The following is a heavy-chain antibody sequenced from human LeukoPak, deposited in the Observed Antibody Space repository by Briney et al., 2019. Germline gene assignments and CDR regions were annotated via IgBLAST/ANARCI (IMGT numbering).Heavy chain of an antibody. Sequence: ASVKVSCKVSGYTFTDYYMHWVQQAPGKGLEWMGLVDPEDGETIYAEKFQGRATITADTSTDTAYMELGSLRSEDTAVYYCATVPPYYYGSGSYHWFDPWGQGTLVTVSS. D-gene: IGHD3-10*01. CDR2: VDPEDGET. V-gene: IGHV1-69-2*01. CDR3: ATVPPYYYGSGSYHWFDP. CDR1: GYTFTDYY. J-gene: IGHJ5*02.